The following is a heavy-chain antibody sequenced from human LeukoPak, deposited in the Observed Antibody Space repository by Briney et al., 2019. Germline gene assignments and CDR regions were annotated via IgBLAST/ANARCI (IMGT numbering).Heavy chain of an antibody. D-gene: IGHD3-9*01. J-gene: IGHJ5*02. CDR2: IYTSGST. V-gene: IGHV4-61*02. CDR3: ARGATVLRYFDWLVV. CDR1: GGSISSGSYY. Sequence: PSETLSPTCTVSGGSISSGSYYWSWIRQPDGKGLEWIGRIYTSGSTNYSPSLKSRVTISVDTSKNQFSLKLSSVTAADTAVYYCARGATVLRYFDWLVVWGQGTLVTVSS.